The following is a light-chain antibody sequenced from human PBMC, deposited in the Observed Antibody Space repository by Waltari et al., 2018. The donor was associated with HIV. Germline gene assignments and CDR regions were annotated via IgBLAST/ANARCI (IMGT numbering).Light chain of an antibody. J-gene: IGKJ1*01. V-gene: IGKV3-15*01. CDR3: QQYNTWPPA. CDR2: GAS. CDR1: QSISSN. Sequence: EIVMTQSPATLSVSPGETATLSCRASQSISSNLDWYQQKPGQAPRLLIYGASTRATGVPARFSGSGSGTEFTLTISSLQSEDFAVYYCQQYNTWPPAFGQGTKVEIK.